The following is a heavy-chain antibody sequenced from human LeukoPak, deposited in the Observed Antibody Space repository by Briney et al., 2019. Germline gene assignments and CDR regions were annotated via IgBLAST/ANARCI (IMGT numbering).Heavy chain of an antibody. J-gene: IGHJ4*02. D-gene: IGHD3-16*01. CDR3: ASISGASWGDY. CDR1: GFTFSTYA. V-gene: IGHV3-30-3*01. CDR2: ISYGGNNI. Sequence: PGGSLRLSCAASGFTFSTYALHWVRQAPGKGLEWVAVISYGGNNIYYVDSVKGRFTISRDNSKNTLYLQMNSLRAEDTAVYFCASISGASWGDYWGQGTLVTVSS.